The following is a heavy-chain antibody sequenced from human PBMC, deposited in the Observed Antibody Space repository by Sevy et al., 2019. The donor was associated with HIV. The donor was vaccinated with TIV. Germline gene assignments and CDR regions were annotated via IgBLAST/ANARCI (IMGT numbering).Heavy chain of an antibody. J-gene: IGHJ4*02. CDR3: AKDDLGSIDY. CDR1: GFIFSTSP. D-gene: IGHD3-10*01. Sequence: GGSLRLSCAASGFIFSTSPMHWVRQAPGKGLECVAILSYDDSDENYADSAKGRFTISRDNSKNTLYLQMNSLRTEDTAVYYCAKDDLGSIDYWGQGTLVTVSS. V-gene: IGHV3-30-3*02. CDR2: LSYDDSDE.